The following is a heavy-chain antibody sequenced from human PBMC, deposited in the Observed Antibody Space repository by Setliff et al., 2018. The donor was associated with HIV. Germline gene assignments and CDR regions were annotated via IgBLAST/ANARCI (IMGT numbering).Heavy chain of an antibody. CDR2: INPDSGGT. CDR3: ARSLPQRSYFDY. J-gene: IGHJ4*02. Sequence: ASVKVSCKASGYTFTGYYMHWVRQAPGQGLEWMGWINPDSGGTNLAQKFLGRVTLTRDTSITTAYMELSSLRSDDTAVYYCARSLPQRSYFDYWGQGTLVTVSS. D-gene: IGHD1-26*01. V-gene: IGHV1-2*02. CDR1: GYTFTGYY.